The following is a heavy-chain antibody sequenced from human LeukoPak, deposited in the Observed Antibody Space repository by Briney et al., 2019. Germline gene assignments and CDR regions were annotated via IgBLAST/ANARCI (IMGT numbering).Heavy chain of an antibody. CDR2: ISDSGGST. J-gene: IGHJ4*02. V-gene: IGHV3-23*01. CDR3: AKGSRGSRPYYFDY. Sequence: PGGSLRLSCAASGFTFNNYAMSWVRQAPGKGLEWFSAISDSGGSTYYADSVQGRFTISRDNSKNTLSLQMSSLRAEDTAVYYCAKGSRGSRPYYFDYWGQGTLVTVSS. CDR1: GFTFNNYA. D-gene: IGHD2-15*01.